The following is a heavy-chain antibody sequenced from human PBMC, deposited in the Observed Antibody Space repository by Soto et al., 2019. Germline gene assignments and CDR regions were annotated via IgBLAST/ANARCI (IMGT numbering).Heavy chain of an antibody. V-gene: IGHV1-69*13. CDR2: IIPIFGTA. CDR3: ARVPDIVLIGTGWFDP. Sequence: SVKVSCKASGGTFSSYAISWVRQAPGQGLEWMGGIIPIFGTANYAQKFQGRVTITADESTSTAYMELSSLRSEDTAVYYCARVPDIVLIGTGWFDPWGQGTLVTVSS. CDR1: GGTFSSYA. D-gene: IGHD2-8*01. J-gene: IGHJ5*02.